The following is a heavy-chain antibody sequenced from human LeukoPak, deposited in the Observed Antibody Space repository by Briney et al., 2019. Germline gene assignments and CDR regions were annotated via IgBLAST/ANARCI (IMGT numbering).Heavy chain of an antibody. CDR3: ARGPTISETGYFDY. J-gene: IGHJ4*03. CDR2: INHRGDT. Sequence: SETLSLTCAVYGGSFSTYYWSWIRQSPGKGLEWIAEINHRGDTNYNPSVKSRVTISVGTSKNQFSLKVRSLTAADTAVYYCARGPTISETGYFDYWGQGTLVTVSS. V-gene: IGHV4-34*01. CDR1: GGSFSTYY. D-gene: IGHD1-1*01.